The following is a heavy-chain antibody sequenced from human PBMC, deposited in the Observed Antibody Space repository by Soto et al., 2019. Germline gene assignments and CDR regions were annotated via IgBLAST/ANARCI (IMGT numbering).Heavy chain of an antibody. CDR1: GFTFSTYG. V-gene: IGHV3-30*02. Sequence: GGSLRLSCAASGFTFSTYGMHWVRQAPGKGLEWVAFIQYHGINKDYADSLKGRFTISRDNSRNTRYLQMNSLRAEATAVYYCARGLDYDSSGYYLDFWGQGALVTVSS. CDR3: ARGLDYDSSGYYLDF. D-gene: IGHD3-22*01. J-gene: IGHJ4*02. CDR2: IQYHGINK.